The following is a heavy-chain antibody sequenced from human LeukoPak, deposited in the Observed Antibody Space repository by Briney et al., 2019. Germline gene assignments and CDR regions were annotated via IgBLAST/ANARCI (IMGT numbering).Heavy chain of an antibody. CDR3: AKDESSGYYYLDS. J-gene: IGHJ5*01. D-gene: IGHD3-22*01. CDR2: ITGSAESA. V-gene: IGHV3-23*01. CDR1: GFTFRRNA. Sequence: GGSLRLSCAASGFTFRRNAMTWVRQAPGKGLEWVSTITGSAESAYYADPVKGRFSISRDNSKNTLHLQLKSLRAKDTAVYYCAKDESSGYYYLDSWGQGTLVTVSS.